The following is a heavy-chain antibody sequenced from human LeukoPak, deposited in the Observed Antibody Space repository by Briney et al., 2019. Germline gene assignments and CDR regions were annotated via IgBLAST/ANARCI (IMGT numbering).Heavy chain of an antibody. CDR3: AKRGVVIRVILVGFHKEAYYFDS. CDR2: ISGSGGNT. CDR1: GITLSNYG. J-gene: IGHJ4*02. Sequence: GGPLRLSCAVSGITLSNYGMSWVRQAPGKGLEWGSGISGSGGNTYYADSVKGRFTISRDNSKNTLYLQMNSLRAEDTAVYFCAKRGVVIRVILVGFHKEAYYFDSWGQGALVTVSS. V-gene: IGHV3-23*01. D-gene: IGHD3-22*01.